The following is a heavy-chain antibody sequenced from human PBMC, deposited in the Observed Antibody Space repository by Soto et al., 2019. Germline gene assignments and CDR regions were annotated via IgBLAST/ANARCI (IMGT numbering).Heavy chain of an antibody. V-gene: IGHV1-69*05. CDR2: IIPIFGTA. J-gene: IGHJ6*02. CDR3: ARDINAYTSSHSAGYYYYGMDV. Sequence: QVQLVQSGAEVKKPGSSVKVSCKASGGTFSSYAISWVRQAPGQGLEWMGGIIPIFGTANYAQKFQGRVTITPHESTSTAYMALRSLRSEDTAVYYCARDINAYTSSHSAGYYYYGMDVWGQGTTVTVSS. CDR1: GGTFSSYA. D-gene: IGHD2-21*01.